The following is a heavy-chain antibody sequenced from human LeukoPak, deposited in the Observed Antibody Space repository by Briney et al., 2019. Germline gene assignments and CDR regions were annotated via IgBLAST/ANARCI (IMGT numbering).Heavy chain of an antibody. CDR3: ARLGQLITEPRFDY. CDR1: GYSISSGYY. J-gene: IGHJ4*02. V-gene: IGHV4-38-2*01. CDR2: FYHGWST. Sequence: SEPLSLTCAVSGYSISSGYYWGWIRQPPGKALEWIATFYHGWSTYYNPSLKSRVTISVDTSKNHFSLKLTSVTAADTAVYYCARLGQLITEPRFDYWGQGTLVTVPS. D-gene: IGHD3/OR15-3a*01.